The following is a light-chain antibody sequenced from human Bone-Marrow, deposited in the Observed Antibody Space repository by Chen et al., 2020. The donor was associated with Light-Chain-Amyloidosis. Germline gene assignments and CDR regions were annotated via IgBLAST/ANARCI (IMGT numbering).Light chain of an antibody. CDR2: EVS. V-gene: IGLV2-14*01. CDR1: SSDVGDYNY. J-gene: IGLJ1*01. Sequence: QSALTQPASMSGSPGQSITISCTGTSSDVGDYNYVSWYQHYPGKAPKVMIYEVSNRPSGVSNRFSGSKSGNTASLIISGLQAEDEADYYCSSYTSSSTYVFGTGTKVTVL. CDR3: SSYTSSSTYV.